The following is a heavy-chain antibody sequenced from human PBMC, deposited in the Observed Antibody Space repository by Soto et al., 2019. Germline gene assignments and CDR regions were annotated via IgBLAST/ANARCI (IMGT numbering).Heavy chain of an antibody. D-gene: IGHD1-26*01. Sequence: QVQLVESGGGVVQPGRSLRLSCAASGFTFSSYAMHWVRQAPGKGLEWVAVISYDGSNKYYADSVKGRFTISRDNSKNTLYLQMNSLRAEDTAVYYCARGGAVGGWGQGTLVTVSS. V-gene: IGHV3-30-3*01. CDR2: ISYDGSNK. CDR3: ARGGAVGG. J-gene: IGHJ4*02. CDR1: GFTFSSYA.